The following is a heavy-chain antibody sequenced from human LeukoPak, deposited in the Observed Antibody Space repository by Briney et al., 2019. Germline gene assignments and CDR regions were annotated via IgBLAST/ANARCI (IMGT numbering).Heavy chain of an antibody. CDR2: IFYSGST. D-gene: IGHD1-26*01. J-gene: IGHJ4*02. Sequence: SETLSLTCTVSGGSISSYYWSWIRQPPGEGLESIGYIFYSGSTNYNPSLKSRVTISVDTSKNHFSLKLTSVTAADTAVYYCARGGGGGSSGYYFDFWGQGTLVTVSS. V-gene: IGHV4-59*12. CDR3: ARGGGGGSSGYYFDF. CDR1: GGSISSYY.